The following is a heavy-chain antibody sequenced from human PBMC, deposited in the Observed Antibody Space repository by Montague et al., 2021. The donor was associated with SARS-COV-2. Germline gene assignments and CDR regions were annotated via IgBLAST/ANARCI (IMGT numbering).Heavy chain of an antibody. CDR2: IFRSGAT. CDR1: GDSISDYY. D-gene: IGHD3-3*01. J-gene: IGHJ6*02. CDR3: ARWGEYYDSPYYYYAMDV. V-gene: IGHV4-59*12. Sequence: SETLSLTCTVSGDSISDYYWSWIRQPPGVGLEWIGYIFRSGATNYNPPLKSRVTISIDTSKNQFSLKLSSVTAADTAVYYCARWGEYYDSPYYYYAMDVWGQGTTVTVSS.